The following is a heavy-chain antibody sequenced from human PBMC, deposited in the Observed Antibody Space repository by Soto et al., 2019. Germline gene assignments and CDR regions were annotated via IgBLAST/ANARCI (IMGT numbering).Heavy chain of an antibody. CDR1: GFRFDDYN. V-gene: IGHV3-43*01. J-gene: IGHJ6*02. Sequence: PGGSLRLSCAASGFRFDDYNIHWVRQAPGKGLEWVSLITCNGGNSYYADSVKGRFTISRDGTTESVSLQMTSLKREDTGLYFCARETLSYGSALDVWGQGTTVTVSS. D-gene: IGHD3-16*01. CDR3: ARETLSYGSALDV. CDR2: ITCNGGNS.